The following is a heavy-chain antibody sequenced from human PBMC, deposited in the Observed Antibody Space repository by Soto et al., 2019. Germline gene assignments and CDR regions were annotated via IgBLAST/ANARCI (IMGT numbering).Heavy chain of an antibody. V-gene: IGHV4-59*01. CDR2: IYYSDSA. CDR3: VRAYYDTFGYRLDP. J-gene: IGHJ5*02. D-gene: IGHD3-22*01. Sequence: SETLSLTCTLSGGSISSYYWGWIRQPPGKGLEWIGYIYYSDSANYNPSLKSRVIISDDTSKNQFSLRLSSVTAAETAAYYCVRAYYDTFGYRLDPWGQGTLVTVSS. CDR1: GGSISSYY.